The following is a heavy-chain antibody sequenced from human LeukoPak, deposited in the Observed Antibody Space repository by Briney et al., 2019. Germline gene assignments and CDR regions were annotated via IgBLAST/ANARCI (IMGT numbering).Heavy chain of an antibody. CDR1: GYSISSGYY. Sequence: KPSETLSLTCTVSGYSISSGYYWGWIRQPPGKGLEWIGSIYHSGSTYYNPSLKSRVTISVDTSKNQFSLKLSSVTAADTAVYYCARDPPGPAYYYDQIEDAFDIWAKGTMVTVSS. D-gene: IGHD3-22*01. CDR2: IYHSGST. J-gene: IGHJ3*02. CDR3: ARDPPGPAYYYDQIEDAFDI. V-gene: IGHV4-38-2*02.